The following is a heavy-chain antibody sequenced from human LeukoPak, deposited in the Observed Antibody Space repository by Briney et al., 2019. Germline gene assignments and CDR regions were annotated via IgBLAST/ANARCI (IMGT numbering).Heavy chain of an antibody. J-gene: IGHJ4*02. V-gene: IGHV3-21*01. CDR1: GFTFSSYS. CDR2: ISSSSSYI. Sequence: GGSLRLSCAASGFTFSSYSMNWVRQAPGKGLEWVSSISSSSSYIYYADSVKGRFTISRDNAKNSLYLQMNSLRAEDTAVYYCARDRSSYEYYFDYWGQGTLVTVSS. CDR3: ARDRSSYEYYFDY. D-gene: IGHD5-12*01.